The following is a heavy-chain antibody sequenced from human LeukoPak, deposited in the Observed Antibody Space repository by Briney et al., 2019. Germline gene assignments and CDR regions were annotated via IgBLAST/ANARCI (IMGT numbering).Heavy chain of an antibody. CDR2: TYYRSKWNT. V-gene: IGHV6-1*01. D-gene: IGHD3-10*01. CDR3: AKGGGAFDI. Sequence: SQTLSLTCAISGDSVSSSSAGWNWIRQSPSRGLEWLGRTYYRSKWNTDYAVSVKGRMAITPDTSKNQFSLQLNSVTPEDTAVYFCAKGGGAFDIWGQGTLVTVSS. CDR1: GDSVSSSSAG. J-gene: IGHJ3*02.